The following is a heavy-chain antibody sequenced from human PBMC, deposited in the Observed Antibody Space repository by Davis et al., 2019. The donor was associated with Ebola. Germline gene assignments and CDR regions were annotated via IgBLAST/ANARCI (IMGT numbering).Heavy chain of an antibody. V-gene: IGHV3-11*01. CDR1: GFTFSDYY. CDR3: ARVVVVAATPWFDP. D-gene: IGHD2-15*01. Sequence: GESLKISCAAFGFTFSDYYMSWIRQAPGKGLEWVSYISTSDTIYYADSVKGRFTISRDNAKNSLYLQMNSLRAEDTAVYYCARVVVVAATPWFDPWGQGTLVTVSS. J-gene: IGHJ5*02. CDR2: ISTSDTI.